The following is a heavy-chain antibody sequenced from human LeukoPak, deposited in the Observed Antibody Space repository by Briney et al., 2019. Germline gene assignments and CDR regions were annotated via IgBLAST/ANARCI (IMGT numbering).Heavy chain of an antibody. Sequence: ASVTVSCMASGYTFTDYYMHWVRQAPGQGIEWMGWINPNSGGTNYAQKFQGRVTMTRDTSISTAYMELSRLRSDGTAVYYCARGPGDLGDYWGQGTLVTVSS. V-gene: IGHV1-2*02. CDR3: ARGPGDLGDY. CDR1: GYTFTDYY. CDR2: INPNSGGT. D-gene: IGHD7-27*01. J-gene: IGHJ4*02.